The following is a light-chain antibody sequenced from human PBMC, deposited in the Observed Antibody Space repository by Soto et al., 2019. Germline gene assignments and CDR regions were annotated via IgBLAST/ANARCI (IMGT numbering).Light chain of an antibody. CDR3: QQRNSYPIT. CDR2: TAS. J-gene: IGKJ5*01. CDR1: QSISSW. Sequence: DIQMAQSPSTLSAPVGDRVTITCRASQSISSWLAWYQQKPGKAPNLLIHTASTLQSGVPSRFSGSGSGTEFTLTISSLQPEDFATYDSQQRNSYPITFGQGTRLEIK. V-gene: IGKV1-5*01.